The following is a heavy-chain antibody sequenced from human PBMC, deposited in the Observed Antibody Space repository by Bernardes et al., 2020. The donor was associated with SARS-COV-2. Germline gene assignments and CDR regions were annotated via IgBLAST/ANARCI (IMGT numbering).Heavy chain of an antibody. CDR3: ARGSAAVVSHFMLLFANWYFDL. CDR2: INDSGST. Sequence: SETLSLTCAVYSGSFSGYYWSWIRQTPGKGLEWIGEINDSGSTKYKPALKSRVTISVDPSKNQFSLKLNSVTAADTAVYYCARGSAAVVSHFMLLFANWYFDLWGRGTLVTVSS. CDR1: SGSFSGYY. D-gene: IGHD2-15*01. J-gene: IGHJ2*01. V-gene: IGHV4-34*01.